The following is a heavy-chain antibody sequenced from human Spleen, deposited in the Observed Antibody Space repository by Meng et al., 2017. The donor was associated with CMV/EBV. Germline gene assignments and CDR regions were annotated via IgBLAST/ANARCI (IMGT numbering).Heavy chain of an antibody. CDR2: ISISGGTT. CDR1: GFNFGTYV. Sequence: KLSCFASGFNFGTYVMTWVRQAPGRGLEWVSTISISGGTTFYEDSVRGRFTISRDNSKNTLYLQMNSLRAEDTAVYYCAKDTGEFDYWGQGTLVTVSS. J-gene: IGHJ4*02. CDR3: AKDTGEFDY. D-gene: IGHD7-27*01. V-gene: IGHV3-23*01.